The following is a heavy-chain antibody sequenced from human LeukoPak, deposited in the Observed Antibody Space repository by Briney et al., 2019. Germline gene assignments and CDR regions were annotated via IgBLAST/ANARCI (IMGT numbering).Heavy chain of an antibody. Sequence: SETLSLTCTPSGGSLSGDNYYWSWIRQPPGKGLQWISYISLSGSTNYNPSLKSRVTISLDTSKNQFSLRLTSVTAADTAVYYCAKTGAPMGGYWGQGTLVTVSS. CDR2: ISLSGST. V-gene: IGHV4-61*01. CDR1: GGSLSGDNYY. J-gene: IGHJ4*02. CDR3: AKTGAPMGGY. D-gene: IGHD3-16*01.